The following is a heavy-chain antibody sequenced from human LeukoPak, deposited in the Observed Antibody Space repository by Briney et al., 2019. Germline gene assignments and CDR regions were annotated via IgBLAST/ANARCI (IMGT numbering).Heavy chain of an antibody. CDR1: GFTFSSYT. V-gene: IGHV3-21*01. CDR2: ISSSSSYI. Sequence: GGSLRLSCAASGFTFSSYTMNWVRQAPGKGLEWVSSISSSSSYIYYADSVKGRFTISRDNAKNSLYQQMNTLRVEDTAVYYCARDSGIRDSIDYWGQGTLVTVSS. CDR3: ARDSGIRDSIDY. D-gene: IGHD3-10*01. J-gene: IGHJ4*02.